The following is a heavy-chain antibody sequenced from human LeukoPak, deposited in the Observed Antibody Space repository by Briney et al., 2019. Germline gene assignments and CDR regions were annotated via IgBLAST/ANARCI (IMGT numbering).Heavy chain of an antibody. CDR2: IIPIFGTA. CDR1: GGTFSSYA. D-gene: IGHD1-20*01. V-gene: IGHV1-69*05. J-gene: IGHJ3*02. CDR3: ARELHNWNRLFSAFDI. Sequence: SVKVSCKASGGTFSSYAICWVRQAPGQGLEWMGGIIPIFGTANYAQKFQGRVTITTDESTSTAYMELSSLRSEDTAVYYCARELHNWNRLFSAFDIWGQGTMVTVSS.